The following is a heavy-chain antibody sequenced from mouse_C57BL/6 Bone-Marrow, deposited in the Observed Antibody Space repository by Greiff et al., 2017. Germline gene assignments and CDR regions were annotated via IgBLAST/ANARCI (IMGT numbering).Heavy chain of an antibody. J-gene: IGHJ3*01. CDR3: ARTGGYDVWFAY. Sequence: QVQLQQPGAELVRPGSSVKLSCKASGYTFTSYWMDWVKQRPGQGLEWIGNIYPSDSDTHYNPKFKDKATLTVDKSSSTAYMQLSSLASEDAAVYYCARTGGYDVWFAYWGQGTLVTVSA. D-gene: IGHD2-2*01. CDR1: GYTFTSYW. V-gene: IGHV1-61*01. CDR2: IYPSDSDT.